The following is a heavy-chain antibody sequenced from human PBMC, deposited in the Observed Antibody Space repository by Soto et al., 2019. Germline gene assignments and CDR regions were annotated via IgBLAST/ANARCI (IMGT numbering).Heavy chain of an antibody. CDR2: IIPIFGTA. V-gene: IGHV1-69*13. J-gene: IGHJ6*02. CDR3: ARDTPRRPTYGDYFGYYRMDV. CDR1: GGTFSSYA. D-gene: IGHD4-17*01. Sequence: SVKVSCKASGGTFSSYAISWVRQAPGQGLEWMGGIIPIFGTANYAQKFQGRVTITADESTSTAYMELSSLRSEDTAVYYCARDTPRRPTYGDYFGYYRMDVWGQGTKVTVYS.